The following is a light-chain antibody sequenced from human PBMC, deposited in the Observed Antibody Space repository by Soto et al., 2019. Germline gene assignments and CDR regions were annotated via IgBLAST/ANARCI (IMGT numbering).Light chain of an antibody. CDR1: QSVSSSY. V-gene: IGKV3-20*01. Sequence: PGERATLSCRASQSVSSSYLAWYQQKPGQAPRLLIYGASSRATGIPDRFSGSGSGTDFTLTISRLEPEDFAVYYCQQYGNSPQTFGQGTKVEIK. CDR2: GAS. CDR3: QQYGNSPQT. J-gene: IGKJ1*01.